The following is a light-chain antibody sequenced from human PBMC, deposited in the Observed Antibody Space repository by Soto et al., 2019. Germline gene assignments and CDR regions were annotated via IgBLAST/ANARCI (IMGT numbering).Light chain of an antibody. V-gene: IGLV2-11*01. CDR3: CSYAGGYTHAV. CDR2: DVS. CDR1: SSDVGGYKY. Sequence: QSVLTQPASVSGSPGQSITISCTGTSSDVGGYKYVSWYQQHPGKAPKLMIYDVSKRPSGVPDRFSGSKSGNTASLTISGLQAEDEADYYCCSYAGGYTHAVFGGGTKLTVL. J-gene: IGLJ2*01.